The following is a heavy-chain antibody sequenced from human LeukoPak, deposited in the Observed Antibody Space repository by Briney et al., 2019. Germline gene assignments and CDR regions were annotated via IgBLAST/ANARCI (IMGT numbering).Heavy chain of an antibody. V-gene: IGHV4-31*03. CDR2: IYYSGST. J-gene: IGHJ3*02. D-gene: IGHD3-3*01. Sequence: SETLSLTCTVSRGSISSGGYYWSWIRQHPGKGLEWIGYIYYSGSTYYNPSLKSRVTISVDTSKNQFSLKLSSVTAADTAVYYCARGMTGDNYDFWSGYYPSDAFDIWGQGTMVTVSS. CDR3: ARGMTGDNYDFWSGYYPSDAFDI. CDR1: RGSISSGGYY.